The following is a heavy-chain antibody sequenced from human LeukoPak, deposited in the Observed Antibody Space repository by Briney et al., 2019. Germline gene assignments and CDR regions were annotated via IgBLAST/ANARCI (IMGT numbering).Heavy chain of an antibody. CDR2: INPYSGGP. Sequence: SVQVSCKASRYTFNRYYMQWLRPAPGQELQWMGWINPYSGGPNYAPQLQGTVTTTRDTSLSAAYLELNRLSCYGTAGYYLARGASGVYTVTTSWFDPWGQGTLVTVSS. CDR3: ARGASGVYTVTTSWFDP. CDR1: RYTFNRYY. V-gene: IGHV1-2*02. D-gene: IGHD4-17*01. J-gene: IGHJ5*02.